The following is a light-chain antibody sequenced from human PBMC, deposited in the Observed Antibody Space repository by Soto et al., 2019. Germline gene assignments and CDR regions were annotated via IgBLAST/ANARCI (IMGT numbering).Light chain of an antibody. V-gene: IGLV2-14*01. Sequence: QSALNQPASVSGSPGQSITISCPGTSSDVGGYNYVSWYQQHPGKAPKLMIYDVSNRPSGVSNRFSGSKSGNKASLTISGLQAEDEADYYCSSYTSRSTVVYGGGNKVTVL. CDR3: SSYTSRSTVV. CDR1: SSDVGGYNY. CDR2: DVS. J-gene: IGLJ2*01.